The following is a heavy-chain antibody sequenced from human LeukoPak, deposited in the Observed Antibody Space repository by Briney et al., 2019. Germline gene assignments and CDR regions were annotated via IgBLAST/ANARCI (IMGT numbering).Heavy chain of an antibody. J-gene: IGHJ3*02. CDR3: ARGRRITMIVVVITKDAFDI. Sequence: SENLSLTCTVSGASITGYFWNWILQSPGKGLEWIAYTSYRGNTNYNRSLRSRVTISLDTSTNRFSLRLSSVTAADTAVYYCARGRRITMIVVVITKDAFDIWGQGTMVTVSS. D-gene: IGHD3-22*01. V-gene: IGHV4-59*12. CDR1: GASITGYF. CDR2: TSYRGNT.